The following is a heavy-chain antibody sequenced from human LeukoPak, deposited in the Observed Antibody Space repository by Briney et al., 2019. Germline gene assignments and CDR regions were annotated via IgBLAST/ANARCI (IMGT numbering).Heavy chain of an antibody. D-gene: IGHD5-18*01. V-gene: IGHV1-8*01. J-gene: IGHJ3*02. Sequence: ASVKVSCTASGYTFTSYDINWVRQATGQGLEWMGWMNPNSGNTGYAQKFKGRVTMTRNTSISTAYMELSSLRSEDTAVYYCARSRLDTRAFDIWGQGTMVTVSS. CDR1: GYTFTSYD. CDR3: ARSRLDTRAFDI. CDR2: MNPNSGNT.